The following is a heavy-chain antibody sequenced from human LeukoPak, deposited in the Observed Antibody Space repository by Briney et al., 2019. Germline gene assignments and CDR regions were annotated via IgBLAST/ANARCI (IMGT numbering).Heavy chain of an antibody. CDR1: GYTFTSYA. CDR3: ARVRSGSGSSSIDY. Sequence: WASVKVSCKASGYTFTSYAMHWVRQAPGQRLEWMGWINAGNGNTKYSQKFQGRVTITRDTYASTAYMELSSLRSEDTAVYYCARVRSGSGSSSIDYWGQGTLVTVSS. CDR2: INAGNGNT. J-gene: IGHJ4*02. V-gene: IGHV1-3*01. D-gene: IGHD3-10*01.